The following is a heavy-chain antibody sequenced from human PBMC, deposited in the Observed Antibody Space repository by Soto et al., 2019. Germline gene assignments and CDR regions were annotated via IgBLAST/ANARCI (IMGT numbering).Heavy chain of an antibody. D-gene: IGHD3-3*01. J-gene: IGHJ6*02. V-gene: IGHV1-69*13. CDR3: ARGARFLEWLFPNSHYYGMDV. CDR2: IIPIFGTA. CDR1: GGTFSSYA. Sequence: SVKVSCKASGGTFSSYAISWVRQAPGQGLEWMGGIIPIFGTANYAQKFQGRVTITADESTSTAYMELSSLRSEDTAVYYCARGARFLEWLFPNSHYYGMDVWGQGTTVTVSS.